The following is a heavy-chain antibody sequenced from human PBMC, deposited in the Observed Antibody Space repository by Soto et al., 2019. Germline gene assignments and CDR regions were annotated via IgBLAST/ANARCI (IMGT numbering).Heavy chain of an antibody. J-gene: IGHJ4*02. CDR1: GGSISSGGYY. D-gene: IGHD3-10*01. V-gene: IGHV4-31*03. Sequence: PSETLSLTCTVSGGSISSGGYYWSWIRQHPGKGLEWIGYIHYSGSTYYNPSLKSRVTISVDTSKNQFSLKLSSVTAADTAVYYCARSLFGSGTYYKGSLDYWGQGTLATVS. CDR2: IHYSGST. CDR3: ARSLFGSGTYYKGSLDY.